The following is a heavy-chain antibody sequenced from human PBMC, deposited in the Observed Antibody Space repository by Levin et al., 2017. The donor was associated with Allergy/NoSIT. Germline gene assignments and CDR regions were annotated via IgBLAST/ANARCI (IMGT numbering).Heavy chain of an antibody. V-gene: IGHV3-21*01. D-gene: IGHD6-13*01. CDR3: ARDRQAAAGTFPPIDY. CDR2: ISSSSSYI. J-gene: IGHJ4*02. CDR1: GFTFSSYS. Sequence: GASVKVSCAASGFTFSSYSMNWVRQAPGKGMEWVSSISSSSSYIYYADSVKGRFTISRDNAKNSLYLQMNSLRAEDTAVYYCARDRQAAAGTFPPIDYWGQGTLVTVSS.